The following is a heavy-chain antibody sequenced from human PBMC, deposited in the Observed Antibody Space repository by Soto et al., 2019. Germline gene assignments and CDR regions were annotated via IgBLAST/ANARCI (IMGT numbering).Heavy chain of an antibody. V-gene: IGHV4-34*01. CDR1: STYIVGFY. J-gene: IGHJ6*02. D-gene: IGHD3-10*01. CDR2: INHSGST. CDR3: ARDKGRYGMDV. Sequence: SDTISLTCSINSTYIVGFYWSWIRQPPGKGLEWIGEINHSGSTNYNPSLKSRVTISVDTSKNQFSLKLSSVTAADTAVYYCARDKGRYGMDVWGQGTTVT.